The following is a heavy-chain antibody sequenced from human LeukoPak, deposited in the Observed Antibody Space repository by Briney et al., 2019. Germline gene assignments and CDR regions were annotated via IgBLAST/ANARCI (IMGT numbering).Heavy chain of an antibody. J-gene: IGHJ4*02. CDR1: GFTFSNAY. CDR2: IKPKTDGETT. V-gene: IGHV3-15*07. D-gene: IGHD2-21*01. CDR3: ITPLPYSAQ. Sequence: GGSLRLSCAASGFTFSNAYMNWVRQAPGKGLEWVDRIKPKTDGETTEYAAPVKGRFSISRDDSKNMLYLQMNSLKTEDTAVYYCITPLPYSAQGGQGTLVTVSS.